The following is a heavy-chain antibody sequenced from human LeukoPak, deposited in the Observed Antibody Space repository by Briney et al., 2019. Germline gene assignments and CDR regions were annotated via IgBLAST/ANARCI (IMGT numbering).Heavy chain of an antibody. CDR2: IRYDGSNK. Sequence: GGSLRLSCAASGFTFSSYGMHWVRQAPGKGLEWVAFIRYDGSNKYYADSVKGRFTISRDNSKNTLYLQMNSLRAEDTAVYYCASPGPNYYGSGSYYLLDYWGQGTLVTVSS. D-gene: IGHD3-10*01. CDR1: GFTFSSYG. V-gene: IGHV3-30*02. CDR3: ASPGPNYYGSGSYYLLDY. J-gene: IGHJ4*02.